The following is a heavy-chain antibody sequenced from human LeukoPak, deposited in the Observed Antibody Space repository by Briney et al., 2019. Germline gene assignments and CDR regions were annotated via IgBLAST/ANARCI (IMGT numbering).Heavy chain of an antibody. J-gene: IGHJ4*02. CDR2: INHSGST. D-gene: IGHD2-15*01. V-gene: IGHV4-34*01. CDR3: VRGLYCSGGSCRFDY. Sequence: SETLSLTCAVYGRSFSDYYWSWIRQPPGKGLEWIGEINHSGSTNYNPSLKSRVTISVDTSKNQFSLKLSSVTAADTAVYYCVRGLYCSGGSCRFDYWGQGTLVTVSS. CDR1: GRSFSDYY.